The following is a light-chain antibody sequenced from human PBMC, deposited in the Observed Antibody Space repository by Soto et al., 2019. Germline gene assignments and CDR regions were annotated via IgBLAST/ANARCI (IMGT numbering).Light chain of an antibody. J-gene: IGKJ1*01. CDR2: GAS. CDR3: QQYNNWPWT. V-gene: IGKV3-15*01. Sequence: VMTQAPATLSVSPGERATLSCRASQTINNNVAWYQLKDGQVPRLLIYGASARATGFPARFSGSGSGTDFTLTISSLQSEDFAVYYCQQYNNWPWTFGQGTKVDIK. CDR1: QTINNN.